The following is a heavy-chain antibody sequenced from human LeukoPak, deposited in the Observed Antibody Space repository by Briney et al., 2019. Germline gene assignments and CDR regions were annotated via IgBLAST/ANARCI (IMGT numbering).Heavy chain of an antibody. Sequence: PGASLRLSCAASGFTFSSYAMSWVRQAPGKGLEWVSGISGSGGSTYYADSVKGRFTISRDNSKNTLYLQMNSLRAEDTAVYYCAKGRSTLVVEAVIFDYWGQGTLVTVSS. D-gene: IGHD2-15*01. CDR1: GFTFSSYA. V-gene: IGHV3-23*01. CDR2: ISGSGGST. CDR3: AKGRSTLVVEAVIFDY. J-gene: IGHJ4*02.